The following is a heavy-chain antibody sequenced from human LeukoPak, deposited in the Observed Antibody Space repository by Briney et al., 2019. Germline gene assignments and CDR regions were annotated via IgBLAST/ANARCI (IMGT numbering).Heavy chain of an antibody. V-gene: IGHV3-11*04. Sequence: GGSLRLSCAASGFTFSDYYMSWIRQAPGKGLEWVSYISSSGSTIYYADSVKGRFTISRDNAKNSLYLQMNSLRAEDTAVYYCARDPLCCGSYLEIWFDPWGQGTLVTVSS. CDR2: ISSSGSTI. J-gene: IGHJ5*02. CDR3: ARDPLCCGSYLEIWFDP. CDR1: GFTFSDYY. D-gene: IGHD1-26*01.